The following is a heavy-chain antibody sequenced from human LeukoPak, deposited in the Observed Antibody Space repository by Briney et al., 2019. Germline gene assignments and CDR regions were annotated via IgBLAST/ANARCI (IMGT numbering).Heavy chain of an antibody. V-gene: IGHV1-18*01. CDR3: ARVEGRGYSYGYSDY. CDR1: GYTFTSYG. CDR2: ISAYNGNT. J-gene: IGHJ4*02. Sequence: ASVKVSCKASGYTFTSYGISWVRPAPGQGLEWMGWISAYNGNTNYAQKLQGRVTMTTDTSTSTAYMELRSLRSDDTAVYYCARVEGRGYSYGYSDYWGQGTLVTVSS. D-gene: IGHD5-18*01.